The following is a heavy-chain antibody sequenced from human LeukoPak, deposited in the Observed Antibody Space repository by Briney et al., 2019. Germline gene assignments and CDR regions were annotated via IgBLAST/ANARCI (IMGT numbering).Heavy chain of an antibody. Sequence: SETLSLTCSVAGGSIINYYWSWIRQSAKTGLEWVGRIYITGSTTYNPSLQSRLSMSVDTSKNQVSLRLRSVSAADTAVYYCARLKYYDSTGYNADYYMDVWGKGITVTVSS. D-gene: IGHD3-22*01. J-gene: IGHJ6*03. CDR3: ARLKYYDSTGYNADYYMDV. CDR1: GGSIINYY. CDR2: IYITGST. V-gene: IGHV4-4*07.